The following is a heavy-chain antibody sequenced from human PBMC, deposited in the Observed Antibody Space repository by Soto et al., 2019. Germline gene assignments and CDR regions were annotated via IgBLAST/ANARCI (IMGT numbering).Heavy chain of an antibody. CDR1: GYSFTSYW. V-gene: IGHV1-18*04. CDR3: ARAEAPGFDYYMDV. CDR2: ISAYNGNT. D-gene: IGHD3-16*01. Sequence: PGESLKISCKGSGYSFTSYWIGWARQMPGKGLEWMGWISAYNGNTNYAQKLQDRVTMTTDTSTSTAYMELSSLRSDDTAVYYCARAEAPGFDYYMDVWGKGTTVTVSS. J-gene: IGHJ6*03.